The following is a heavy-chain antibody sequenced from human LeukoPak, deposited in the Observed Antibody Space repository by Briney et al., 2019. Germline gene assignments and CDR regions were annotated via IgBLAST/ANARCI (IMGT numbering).Heavy chain of an antibody. V-gene: IGHV3-21*01. Sequence: GGSLRLSCAASGFTFSSYSMNWVRQAPGKGLEWVSSISSSSSYIYYADSVKGRFTISRDNAKNSLYLQMNSLRAEDTAVYYCARAEGLLWFGELSGSPYYFDYWGQGTLVTVSS. D-gene: IGHD3-10*01. CDR1: GFTFSSYS. CDR2: ISSSSSYI. J-gene: IGHJ4*02. CDR3: ARAEGLLWFGELSGSPYYFDY.